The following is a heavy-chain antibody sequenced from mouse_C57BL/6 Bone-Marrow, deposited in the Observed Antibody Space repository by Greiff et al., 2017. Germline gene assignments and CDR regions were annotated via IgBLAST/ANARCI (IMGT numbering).Heavy chain of an antibody. CDR3: ATTGGLRRAMDY. Sequence: VQLQQSVAELVRPGASVKLSCTASGFNIKNNYMHWVKQRPEQGLEWIGRIDPANGNTKYAPKFQGQATITADTSSNTAYLQLLRLPSSDTATYYCATTGGLRRAMDYWGQGTSVTVSS. J-gene: IGHJ4*01. D-gene: IGHD2-4*01. V-gene: IGHV14-3*01. CDR2: IDPANGNT. CDR1: GFNIKNNY.